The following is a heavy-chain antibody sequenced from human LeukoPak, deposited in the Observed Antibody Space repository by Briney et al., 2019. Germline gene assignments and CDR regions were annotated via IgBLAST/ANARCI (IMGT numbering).Heavy chain of an antibody. V-gene: IGHV1-18*01. CDR2: ISAYNGNT. CDR3: ARAGYCSSTSCSFKYNWFDP. CDR1: GGTFSSYA. J-gene: IGHJ5*02. D-gene: IGHD2-2*01. Sequence: GASVKASCKASGGTFSSYAISWVRQAPGQGLEWMGWISAYNGNTNYAQKLQGRVTMTTDTSTSTAYMELRSLRSDDTAVYYCARAGYCSSTSCSFKYNWFDPWGQGTLVTVSS.